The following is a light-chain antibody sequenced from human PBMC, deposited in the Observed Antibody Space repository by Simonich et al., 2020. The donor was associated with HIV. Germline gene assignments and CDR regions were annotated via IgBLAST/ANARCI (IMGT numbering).Light chain of an antibody. CDR2: STN. J-gene: IGLJ2*01. Sequence: QTVVTQEPSFSVSPGGTVTLTCGLSSGSVSTSYYPSWYQQTPGQAPRTLIYSTNTRSSGVPDRFSGSILGNKAALTITGAQADDESDYYCVLYMNNGLIFGGGTKLTVL. V-gene: IGLV8-61*01. CDR3: VLYMNNGLI. CDR1: SGSVSTSYY.